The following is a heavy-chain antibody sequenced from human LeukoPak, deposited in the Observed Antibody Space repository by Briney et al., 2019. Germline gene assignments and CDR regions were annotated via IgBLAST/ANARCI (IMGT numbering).Heavy chain of an antibody. CDR1: GYTFTGHY. CDR3: ARVRRGYCSSTSCYWYGPNWFDP. Sequence: ASVTVSCTASGYTFTGHYMHWVRQAPGQGLEWMGWINPNSGGTNYAQKFQGRVTMTRDTSISTAYMELSRLRSDDTAVYYCARVRRGYCSSTSCYWYGPNWFDPWGQGTLVTVSS. CDR2: INPNSGGT. D-gene: IGHD2-2*01. J-gene: IGHJ5*02. V-gene: IGHV1-2*02.